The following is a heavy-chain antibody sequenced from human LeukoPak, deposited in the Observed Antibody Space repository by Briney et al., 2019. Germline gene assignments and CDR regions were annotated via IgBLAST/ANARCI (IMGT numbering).Heavy chain of an antibody. D-gene: IGHD2-2*01. J-gene: IGHJ5*02. CDR1: GDSVSSNSVT. V-gene: IGHV6-1*01. CDR2: TYYRSTWYN. CDR3: ARRLTQYDCFDP. Sequence: SQTLSLTCAISGDSVSSNSVTWNWIRQSPSRGLEWLSRTYYRSTWYNDYAVSVRGRITVNPDTSKNQFSLHLNSVTPEDTAVYYCARRLTQYDCFDPWGQGILVTVSS.